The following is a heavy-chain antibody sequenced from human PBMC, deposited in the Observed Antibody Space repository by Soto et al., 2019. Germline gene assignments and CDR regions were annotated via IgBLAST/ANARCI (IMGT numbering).Heavy chain of an antibody. D-gene: IGHD3-16*01. J-gene: IGHJ6*02. Sequence: GGSLRLSCAASGFTFSNYGMHWVRQAPGKGLEWVTVISYDGTNKYYTDSVKGRFTISRDNSKNTLYLQMNSLRAEDTAVYYCAKDLREVEYYYYYYGMDAWGQGTTVTVS. CDR1: GFTFSNYG. CDR3: AKDLREVEYYYYYYGMDA. CDR2: ISYDGTNK. V-gene: IGHV3-30*18.